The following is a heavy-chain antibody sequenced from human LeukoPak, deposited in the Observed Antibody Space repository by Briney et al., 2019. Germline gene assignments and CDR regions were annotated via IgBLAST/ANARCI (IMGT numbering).Heavy chain of an antibody. V-gene: IGHV3-23*01. CDR1: GTTLSNYG. D-gene: IGHD3/OR15-3a*01. J-gene: IGHJ4*02. Sequence: GGSLRLSCAVSGTTLSNYGMSWVRQAPGKGLEWVAGISASGGSTNYADSVKGRFTISRDNPKNTLYLQMNSLRAEDTAFYFCAKRGVVIRVILVGFHKEAYYFESWGQGALVTVSS. CDR2: ISASGGST. CDR3: AKRGVVIRVILVGFHKEAYYFES.